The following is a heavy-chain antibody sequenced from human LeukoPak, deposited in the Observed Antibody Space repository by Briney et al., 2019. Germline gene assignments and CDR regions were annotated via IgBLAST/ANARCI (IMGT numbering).Heavy chain of an antibody. CDR3: AWYGETHGLDV. CDR2: INQDGSGK. V-gene: IGHV3-7*01. J-gene: IGHJ6*02. Sequence: GGSLRLSCAASGFSLSNYWMSWVRQAPGKGLEWVANINQDGSGKYYVDSVMGRFTISKDNAKNSVYLQMNSLRPEDTAIYYCAWYGETHGLDVWGQGTTVTVPS. CDR1: GFSLSNYW. D-gene: IGHD3-10*01.